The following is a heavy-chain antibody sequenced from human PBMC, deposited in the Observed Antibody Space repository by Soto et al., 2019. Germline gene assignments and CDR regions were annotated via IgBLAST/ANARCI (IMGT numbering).Heavy chain of an antibody. CDR2: MNPSTGNT. J-gene: IGHJ5*02. Sequence: QVQLVQSGAEVKKPGASVKVSCKASGYTFTSYDIIWVRQATGQGLEWMGWMNPSTGNTDSAEKFQGRLTMTRNTCISTVYMELSSLSFEDTAVYYWARGRIIMAGGCDPWGQGTLLTVSS. CDR3: ARGRIIMAGGCDP. V-gene: IGHV1-8*01. CDR1: GYTFTSYD. D-gene: IGHD6-19*01.